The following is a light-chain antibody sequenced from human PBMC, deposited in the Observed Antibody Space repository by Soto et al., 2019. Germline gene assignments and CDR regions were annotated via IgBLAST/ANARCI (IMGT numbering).Light chain of an antibody. Sequence: QSVLTQPPSVSAAPGQKVTISCSGSTSNIGSNYVSWYQHVPGTPPKLLIYDSDQRPSGVPDRFSGSKSGTSATLAISGLQTGDEADYYCGTWDTGLSGGVFGGGTKVTVL. CDR2: DSD. V-gene: IGLV1-51*01. J-gene: IGLJ3*02. CDR3: GTWDTGLSGGV. CDR1: TSNIGSNY.